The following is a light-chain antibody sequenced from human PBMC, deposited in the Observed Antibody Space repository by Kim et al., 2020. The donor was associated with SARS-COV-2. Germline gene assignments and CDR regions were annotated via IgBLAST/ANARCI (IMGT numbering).Light chain of an antibody. CDR2: KAS. Sequence: DIQMTQSPSTLSASVGDRVTITCRASQSISSWLAWYQQKPGKAPKLLIYKASTLGSGVPSRFSGSGSGTEFTLTINSLQPDDFATYYCQQYNGNLVTFGQGTKLEIK. CDR1: QSISSW. CDR3: QQYNGNLVT. J-gene: IGKJ2*01. V-gene: IGKV1-5*03.